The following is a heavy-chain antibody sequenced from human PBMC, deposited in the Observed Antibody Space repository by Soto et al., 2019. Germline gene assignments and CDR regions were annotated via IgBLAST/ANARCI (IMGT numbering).Heavy chain of an antibody. Sequence: QEQLVESGGGVVQPGGSLRLSCVASGFTFRSYAMHWVRQAPGKGLEWVAVISYDGSNKYYADSVEGRFTISRDSSKNTLSLQMNSLRTEDTAVYYCAKVSHGGLYYYYYAMDVWGQGTTVTVSS. CDR1: GFTFRSYA. J-gene: IGHJ6*02. V-gene: IGHV3-30*18. CDR2: ISYDGSNK. CDR3: AKVSHGGLYYYYYAMDV. D-gene: IGHD6-25*01.